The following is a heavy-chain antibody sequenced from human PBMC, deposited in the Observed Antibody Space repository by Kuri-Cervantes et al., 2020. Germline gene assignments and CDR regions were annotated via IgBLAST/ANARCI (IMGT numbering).Heavy chain of an antibody. J-gene: IGHJ1*01. V-gene: IGHV3-9*01. CDR3: AKDIVTSPGKYFQY. CDR1: GFNFDDYA. CDR2: ISWSSQTI. Sequence: SLKISCAASGFNFDDYAMHWIRQVPGKGLEWVSGISWSSQTIVYADSVKGRFTTTRDNAQNSLHLQMTSLRVEDTALYYCAKDIVTSPGKYFQYWGQGTLVTVSS. D-gene: IGHD1-14*01.